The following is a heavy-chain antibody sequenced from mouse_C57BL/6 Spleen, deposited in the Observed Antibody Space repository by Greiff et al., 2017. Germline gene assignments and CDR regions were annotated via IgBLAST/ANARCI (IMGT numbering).Heavy chain of an antibody. CDR1: GFTFSDYG. CDR2: ISSGSSTI. J-gene: IGHJ1*03. CDR3: AKEYGSSYDWYFDV. Sequence: VQLKESGGGLVKPGGSLKLSCAASGFTFSDYGMHWVRQAPEKGLEWVAYISSGSSTIYYADTVKGRFTISRDNAKNTLFLQMTSLRSEDTAMYYCAKEYGSSYDWYFDVWGTGTTVTVSS. V-gene: IGHV5-17*01. D-gene: IGHD1-1*01.